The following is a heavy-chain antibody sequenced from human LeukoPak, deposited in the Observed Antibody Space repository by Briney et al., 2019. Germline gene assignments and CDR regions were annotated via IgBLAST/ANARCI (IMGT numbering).Heavy chain of an antibody. J-gene: IGHJ5*02. D-gene: IGHD3-10*01. CDR2: IYYSGST. CDR1: GGSISSYY. Sequence: SETLSLTCTVSGGSISSYYWSWIRQPPGKGLEWIGYIYYSGSTNYNPSLKSRVAISVDTSKNQFSLKLSSVTAADTAVYYCARSRGSGSYWANWFDPWGQGTLVTVSS. V-gene: IGHV4-59*01. CDR3: ARSRGSGSYWANWFDP.